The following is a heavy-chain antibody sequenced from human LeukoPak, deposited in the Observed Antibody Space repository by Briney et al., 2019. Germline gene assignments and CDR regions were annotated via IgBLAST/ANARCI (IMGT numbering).Heavy chain of an antibody. CDR1: GFTFFSYA. V-gene: IGHV4-39*07. Sequence: GSLRLSCAASGFTFFSYAMSWVRHPPGKGLEWIGNIYYSGNTYYNPSLKSRVTISLDTSKNQFSLRLRSVTAADTAVYYCAREILYDSTGYYLWGQGTVVTVSS. J-gene: IGHJ4*02. CDR3: AREILYDSTGYYL. D-gene: IGHD3-22*01. CDR2: IYYSGNT.